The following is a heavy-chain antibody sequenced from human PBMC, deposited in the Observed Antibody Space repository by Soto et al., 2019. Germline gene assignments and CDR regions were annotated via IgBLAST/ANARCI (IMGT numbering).Heavy chain of an antibody. V-gene: IGHV1-18*04. CDR1: GYTFTSYG. CDR2: ISAYNGNT. J-gene: IGHJ6*02. CDR3: ARVITGYSSSLYGMDV. Sequence: GASVKVSCKASGYTFTSYGISWVRQAPGQGLEWMGWISAYNGNTNYAQKLQGRVTMTTDTSTSTAYMELRSLRSDDTAVYYCARVITGYSSSLYGMDVWGQGTTVTVSS. D-gene: IGHD6-13*01.